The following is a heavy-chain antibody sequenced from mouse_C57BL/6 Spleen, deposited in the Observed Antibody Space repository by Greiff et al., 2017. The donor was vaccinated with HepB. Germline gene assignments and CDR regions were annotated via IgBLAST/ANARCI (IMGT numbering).Heavy chain of an antibody. CDR2: ISSGSSTI. CDR3: ARGAYYSNYVDYYAMDY. Sequence: EVKLMESGGGLVKPGGSLKLSCAASGFTFSDYGMHWVRQAPEKGLEWVAYISSGSSTIYYADTVKGRFTISRDNAKNTLFLQMTSLRSEDTAMYYCARGAYYSNYVDYYAMDYWGQGTSVTVSS. J-gene: IGHJ4*01. V-gene: IGHV5-17*01. D-gene: IGHD2-5*01. CDR1: GFTFSDYG.